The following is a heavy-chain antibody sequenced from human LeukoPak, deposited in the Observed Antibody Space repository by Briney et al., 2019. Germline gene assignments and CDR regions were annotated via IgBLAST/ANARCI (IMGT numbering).Heavy chain of an antibody. V-gene: IGHV3-23*01. Sequence: GGSLRLSCAASGFTFSSYDMSWVRQAPGKGLEWVSNTSGSGGSTYYADSVKGRFTISRDNSKNTLYLQMNSLRAEDTAVYYCAKSVGLWFGEFDYWGQGTLVTVSS. J-gene: IGHJ4*02. CDR2: TSGSGGST. CDR1: GFTFSSYD. CDR3: AKSVGLWFGEFDY. D-gene: IGHD3-10*01.